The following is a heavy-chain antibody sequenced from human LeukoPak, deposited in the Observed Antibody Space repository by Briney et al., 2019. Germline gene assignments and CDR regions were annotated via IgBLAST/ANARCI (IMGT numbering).Heavy chain of an antibody. CDR2: IWYDGSNK. D-gene: IGHD3-22*01. J-gene: IGHJ3*02. CDR1: GFTFSSYG. Sequence: GGSLRLSCAASGFTFSSYGMHWVRQAPGKGLEWVAVIWYDGSNKYYADSVKGRFTISRDNSKSTLYLQMNSLRAEDTAVYYCAKGGTRWYYYDSSGTPDAFDIWGQGTMVTVSS. V-gene: IGHV3-33*06. CDR3: AKGGTRWYYYDSSGTPDAFDI.